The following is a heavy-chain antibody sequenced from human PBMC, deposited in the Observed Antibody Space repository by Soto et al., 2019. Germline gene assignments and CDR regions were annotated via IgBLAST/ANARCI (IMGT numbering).Heavy chain of an antibody. D-gene: IGHD2-21*02. J-gene: IGHJ6*02. CDR1: GYTFTSYG. CDR3: ARDHPDYCGGDCYFYYYYGMDV. CDR2: ISAYNGNT. V-gene: IGHV1-18*01. Sequence: ASVKVSCKASGYTFTSYGISWVRQAPGQGLEWMGWISAYNGNTNYAQKLQGRVTMTTDTSTSTAYMELRSLRSDDTAVYYCARDHPDYCGGDCYFYYYYGMDVWGQGTTVTVS.